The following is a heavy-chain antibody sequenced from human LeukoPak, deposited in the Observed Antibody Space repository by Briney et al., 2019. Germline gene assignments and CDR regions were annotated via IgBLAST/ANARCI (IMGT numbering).Heavy chain of an antibody. CDR2: ITTSCSSL. V-gene: IGHV3-48*03. D-gene: IGHD3-22*01. CDR3: ARAGVYYFDSSAYYYDY. Sequence: GGSLRLSCAASGFTFSSCEMNWVRQAPGEGLEWISYITTSCSSLFYADSVKGRFTISRDNANNSLYLQMNSLRAEDTAVYYCARAGVYYFDSSAYYYDYWGQGALVTASS. J-gene: IGHJ4*02. CDR1: GFTFSSCE.